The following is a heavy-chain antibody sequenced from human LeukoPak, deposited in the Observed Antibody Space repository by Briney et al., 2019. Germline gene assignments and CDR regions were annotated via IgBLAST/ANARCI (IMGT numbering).Heavy chain of an antibody. J-gene: IGHJ4*02. CDR2: MSGSGGST. D-gene: IGHD1-26*01. CDR3: AKSLGGIYPSFDY. V-gene: IGHV3-23*01. CDR1: GFTFSSYA. Sequence: GGSLRLSCAASGFTFSSYAMSWVRQAPGKGLEWVSGMSGSGGSTFYADSVKGRFTISRDSSKNTLYLQMYSLRAEDTAVYYCAKSLGGIYPSFDYWGQGTLVTVSS.